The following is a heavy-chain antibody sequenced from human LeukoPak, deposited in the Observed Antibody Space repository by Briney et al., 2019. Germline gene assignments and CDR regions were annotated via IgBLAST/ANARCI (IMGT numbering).Heavy chain of an antibody. J-gene: IGHJ4*02. Sequence: PGGSLRLSCAASGFTFSSYAMSWVRQAPGKGLEWVSVISDSGGSTYYADSVKGRFTISRDNSKNTLYLQMNSLRAEDTAVYYCARALPYYYGSGSYFDYWGQGTLVTVSS. V-gene: IGHV3-23*01. CDR1: GFTFSSYA. D-gene: IGHD3-10*01. CDR2: ISDSGGST. CDR3: ARALPYYYGSGSYFDY.